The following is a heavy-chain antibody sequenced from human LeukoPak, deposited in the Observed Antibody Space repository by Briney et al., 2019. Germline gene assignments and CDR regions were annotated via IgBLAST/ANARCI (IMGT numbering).Heavy chain of an antibody. CDR3: ARRNDFGI. V-gene: IGHV4-61*08. CDR2: IYYSGNT. CDR1: GGSVSSGVYF. J-gene: IGHJ3*02. Sequence: SETLSLTCTVSGGSVSSGVYFWSWIRQPPGKGLEWIGYIYYSGNTNYNPSLKSRVTISVDTSKNQFSLKLSSVTAADTAVYYCARRNDFGIWGQGTMVTVSS.